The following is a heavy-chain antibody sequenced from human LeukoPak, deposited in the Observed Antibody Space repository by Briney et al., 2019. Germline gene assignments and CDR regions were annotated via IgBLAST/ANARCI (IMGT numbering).Heavy chain of an antibody. V-gene: IGHV1-2*02. CDR2: INPNSGGT. Sequence: ASVRVSCKASGYTFTDYYMHWVRQAPGQGLEWMGWINPNSGGTNYAQRFQGRVTMTRDTSISTAYMELSGLRSDDTAMYYCARVLGYCSAGSCYYAHWGQRTLVTFSS. CDR3: ARVLGYCSAGSCYYAH. J-gene: IGHJ4*02. D-gene: IGHD2-15*01. CDR1: GYTFTDYY.